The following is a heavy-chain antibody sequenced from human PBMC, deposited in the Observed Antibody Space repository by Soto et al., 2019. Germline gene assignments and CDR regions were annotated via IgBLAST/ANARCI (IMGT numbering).Heavy chain of an antibody. J-gene: IGHJ4*02. D-gene: IGHD2-21*01. CDR1: GFSLSTSGVG. CDR3: AHSSFCSGPNPRGGPFDY. Sequence: QITLKESGPTLVKPTQTLTLTCTFSGFSLSTSGVGVGWIRQPPGKALEWLALIYWDDDKRYSPSLKSRLTITKDTSKNQVVLTMTNMDPVDTATYYCAHSSFCSGPNPRGGPFDYWGQGTLVTVSS. CDR2: IYWDDDK. V-gene: IGHV2-5*02.